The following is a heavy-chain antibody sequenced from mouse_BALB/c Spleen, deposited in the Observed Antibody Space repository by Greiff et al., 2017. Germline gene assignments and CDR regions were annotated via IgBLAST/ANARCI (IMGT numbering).Heavy chain of an antibody. CDR2: ISSGSSTI. J-gene: IGHJ2*01. Sequence: EVMLVESGGGLVQPGGSRKLSCAASGFTFSSFGMHWVRQAPEKGLEWVAYISSGSSTIYYADTVKGRFTISRDNPKNTLLLQMTSLRSEDTAMYYCARYDGYYLDYWGQGTTLTVSS. D-gene: IGHD2-3*01. V-gene: IGHV5-17*02. CDR1: GFTFSSFG. CDR3: ARYDGYYLDY.